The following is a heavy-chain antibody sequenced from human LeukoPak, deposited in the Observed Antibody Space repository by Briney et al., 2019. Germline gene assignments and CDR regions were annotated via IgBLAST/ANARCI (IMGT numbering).Heavy chain of an antibody. CDR1: GYTFTGYY. J-gene: IGHJ3*02. D-gene: IGHD2-15*01. CDR2: INTNTGNP. Sequence: ASVKVSCKASGYTFTGYYMHWVRQAPGQGLEWMGWINTNTGNPTYAQGFTGRFVFSLDTSVSTAYLQISSLKAEDTAVYYCARDLRHPLGYCSDGSCYSGAFDIWGQGTMVTVSS. V-gene: IGHV7-4-1*02. CDR3: ARDLRHPLGYCSDGSCYSGAFDI.